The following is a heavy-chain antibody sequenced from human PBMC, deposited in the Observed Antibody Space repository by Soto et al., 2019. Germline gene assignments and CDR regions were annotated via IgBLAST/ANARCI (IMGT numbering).Heavy chain of an antibody. CDR2: IIPIFGTA. J-gene: IGHJ4*02. CDR1: GGTFSSYA. CDR3: ARGYGSGSYFGY. Sequence: ASVKVSCKASGGTFSSYAISWVRQAPGQGLEWMGGIIPIFGTANYAQKFQGRVTITADESTSTAYMELSSLRSEDTAVYYCARGYGSGSYFGYWGQGTLVTVSS. V-gene: IGHV1-69*13. D-gene: IGHD3-10*01.